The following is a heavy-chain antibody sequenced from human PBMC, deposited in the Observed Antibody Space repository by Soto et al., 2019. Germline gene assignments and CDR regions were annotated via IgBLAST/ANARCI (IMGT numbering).Heavy chain of an antibody. CDR3: AREVGSRIDY. J-gene: IGHJ4*02. CDR2: MKPNSGNT. Sequence: QVQLVQSGAEVKKPGASVKVACKAYGYTFTSYDINWVRQATGQGLEWMGWMKPNSGNTGYAQKFQGRVTMTRNTSISTAYMELSSLRSEDTATYYCAREVGSRIDYWGQGTLVTFPS. D-gene: IGHD6-13*01. V-gene: IGHV1-8*01. CDR1: GYTFTSYD.